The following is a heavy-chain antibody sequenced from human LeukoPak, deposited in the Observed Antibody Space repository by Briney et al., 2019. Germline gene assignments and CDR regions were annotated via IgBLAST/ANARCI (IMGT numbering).Heavy chain of an antibody. CDR3: ARGRFLEPGTAFDI. V-gene: IGHV4-61*02. Sequence: SQTLSLTCTVSGGSISSGSYYWSWIRQPAGKGLEWIGRIYTSGSTNYNPSPKSRVTISVDTSKNQFSLKLSSVTAADTAVYYCARGRFLEPGTAFDIWGQGTMVTVSS. CDR2: IYTSGST. J-gene: IGHJ3*02. D-gene: IGHD3-3*01. CDR1: GGSISSGSYY.